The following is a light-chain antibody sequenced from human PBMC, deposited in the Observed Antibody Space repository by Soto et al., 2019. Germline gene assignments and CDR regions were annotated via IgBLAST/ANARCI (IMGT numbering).Light chain of an antibody. CDR2: GNN. Sequence: QSVLTRPPSVSGAPGQRVTISCTGSSSNIGAGYDVHSYQQLPGTAPKLLIYGNNNRPSGVPDRFSGSKSGTSASLAITGLQAEDEADYYCQSYDSSLSAWVFGGGTKLTVL. J-gene: IGLJ3*02. CDR1: SSNIGAGYD. CDR3: QSYDSSLSAWV. V-gene: IGLV1-40*01.